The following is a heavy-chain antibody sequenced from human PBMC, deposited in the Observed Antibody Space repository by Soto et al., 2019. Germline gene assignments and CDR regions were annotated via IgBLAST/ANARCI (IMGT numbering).Heavy chain of an antibody. J-gene: IGHJ6*02. CDR1: GVSISSYY. D-gene: IGHD2-15*01. Sequence: QVQLQESGPGLVKPSETLSLTCSVSGVSISSYYWSWIRQTPGKGLEWIGYIFYGGVTDYNPSLKSRVTLSLDTSKTQFSLKLTSVTPADTAVYYCARDASSQAARVLDVWGQGTTVTVSS. V-gene: IGHV4-59*01. CDR3: ARDASSQAARVLDV. CDR2: IFYGGVT.